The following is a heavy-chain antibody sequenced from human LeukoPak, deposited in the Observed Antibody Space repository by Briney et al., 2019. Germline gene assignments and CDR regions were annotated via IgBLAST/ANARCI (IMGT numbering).Heavy chain of an antibody. CDR2: INPNSGDT. J-gene: IGHJ4*02. CDR3: ARYSRYMATIHTDS. CDR1: GYTFTGYY. Sequence: ASVKVSCKASGYTFTGYYMHWVRQAPGQGLEWMGWINPNSGDTNYAQKFHGRVTMTRDTSISTAYMELSRLRSDDTAVYYCARYSRYMATIHTDSWGQGTLVTVSS. D-gene: IGHD5-24*01. V-gene: IGHV1-2*02.